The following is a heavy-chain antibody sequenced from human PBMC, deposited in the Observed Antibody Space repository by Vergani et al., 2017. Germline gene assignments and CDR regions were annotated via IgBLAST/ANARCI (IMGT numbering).Heavy chain of an antibody. V-gene: IGHV1-46*03. J-gene: IGHJ4*02. CDR1: GYTFTNYY. CDR3: ARPHGDILPPDPRRLYY. Sequence: QVLLVQSGAEVKKPGASVRVSCKTSGYTFTNYYIHWVRQAPGQGLEWMGIINPSGGSTTYAQQFQGRLTMTRDTSTSTVYMDLSNLRSEDTAVYYCARPHGDILPPDPRRLYYWGQGTLVTVSS. CDR2: INPSGGST.